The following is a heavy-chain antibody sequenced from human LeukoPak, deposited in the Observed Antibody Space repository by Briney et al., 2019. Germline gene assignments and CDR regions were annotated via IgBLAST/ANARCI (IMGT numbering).Heavy chain of an antibody. CDR2: IYYSGST. J-gene: IGHJ4*02. V-gene: IGHV4-59*01. CDR1: GGSISSYY. CDR3: ARGLRYFYDY. Sequence: SETLSLTCTVSGGSISSYYWSWLRQPPGKGLEWIGYIYYSGSTNYNPSLKSRVTISVDTSKNQFSLKLSSVTAADTAVYYCARGLRYFYDYWGQGTLVTVSS. D-gene: IGHD3-9*01.